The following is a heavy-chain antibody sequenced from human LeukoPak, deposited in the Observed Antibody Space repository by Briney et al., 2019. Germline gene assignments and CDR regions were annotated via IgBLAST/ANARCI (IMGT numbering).Heavy chain of an antibody. CDR2: ISSSSSYI. J-gene: IGHJ4*02. CDR3: ARDERGGLYGDFDY. Sequence: GGSLRLSCAASGFTFSDYSMNWVRQAPGKGLEWVSSISSSSSYIYYADSVKGRFTISRDNAKNSLYLQMNSLRAEDTAVYYCARDERGGLYGDFDYWGQGTLVTVSS. V-gene: IGHV3-21*01. CDR1: GFTFSDYS. D-gene: IGHD2/OR15-2a*01.